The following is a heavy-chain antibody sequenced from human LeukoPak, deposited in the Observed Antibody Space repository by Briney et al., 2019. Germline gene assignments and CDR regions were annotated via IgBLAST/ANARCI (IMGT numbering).Heavy chain of an antibody. J-gene: IGHJ4*02. V-gene: IGHV3-9*01. CDR3: AKDLHVWGGIAVAGTVDY. Sequence: GGSLRLSCAASGFTFDDYAMHWVRQAPGKGLEWVSGISWNSGSIGYADSVKGRFTISRDNSKNTLYLQMNSLRAEDTAVYYCAKDLHVWGGIAVAGTVDYWGQGTLVTVSS. CDR2: ISWNSGSI. D-gene: IGHD6-19*01. CDR1: GFTFDDYA.